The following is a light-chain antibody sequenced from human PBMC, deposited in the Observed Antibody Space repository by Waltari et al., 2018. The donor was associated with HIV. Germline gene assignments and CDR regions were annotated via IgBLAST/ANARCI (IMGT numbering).Light chain of an antibody. V-gene: IGLV2-8*01. CDR2: EVT. CDR1: SSDVGAYNS. Sequence: QSALTQPPSASGSPGQSVTISCTGTSSDVGAYNSVSWYQQHPGKAPKLLISEVTMRPPGVPDRFSGPKSGITASLTVAGLQAEDEAEFYCSSYAGRTNVGVGGGTKLTFL. CDR3: SSYAGRTNVG. J-gene: IGLJ2*01.